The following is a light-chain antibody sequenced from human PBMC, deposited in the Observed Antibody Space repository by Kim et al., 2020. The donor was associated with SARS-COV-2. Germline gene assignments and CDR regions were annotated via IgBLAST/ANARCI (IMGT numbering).Light chain of an antibody. J-gene: IGLJ3*02. CDR1: SSNIGSNY. CDR3: AAWDDSLSGPV. V-gene: IGLV1-47*01. CDR2: RHN. Sequence: QGVTISCSGSSSNIGSNYVYWYQQLPGTAPYLLFYRHNQRPSGVPDRFSGSKSGTSASLAIRGLRSEDEADYYCAAWDDSLSGPVFGGGTQLTVL.